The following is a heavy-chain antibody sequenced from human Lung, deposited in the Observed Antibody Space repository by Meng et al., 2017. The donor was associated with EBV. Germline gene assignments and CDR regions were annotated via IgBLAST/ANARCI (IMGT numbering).Heavy chain of an antibody. D-gene: IGHD3-10*01. V-gene: IGHV4-39*01. CDR1: AGSISSNGYY. J-gene: IGHJ4*02. CDR2: IYHSGST. CDR3: ARRRGGSGRDC. Sequence: QLQLQEARPGLVKPSETLSLTCTVSAGSISSNGYYWDWVRQPPGKGLEWIGAIYHSGSTSYNPSLQSRVTMFVDTSKNQFSLMLTSVTATDTAVYYCARRRGGSGRDCWGQGTLVTVSS.